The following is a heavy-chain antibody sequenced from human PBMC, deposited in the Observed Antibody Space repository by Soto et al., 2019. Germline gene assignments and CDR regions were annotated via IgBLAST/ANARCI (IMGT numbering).Heavy chain of an antibody. V-gene: IGHV3-21*02. CDR1: GFTFSIYS. CDR2: ISSSSSHI. Sequence: EVQLVESGGGLVKPGGSLRLSCAASGFTFSIYSFNWVRQAPGRGPEWLSSISSSSSHIYYTDSVRGRFTISSDNAKNSLYLQMDSLTAEDTAVYYCARHADTSMVSNHFDCWGQGTRVTVSS. CDR3: ARHADTSMVSNHFDC. J-gene: IGHJ4*02. D-gene: IGHD4-4*01.